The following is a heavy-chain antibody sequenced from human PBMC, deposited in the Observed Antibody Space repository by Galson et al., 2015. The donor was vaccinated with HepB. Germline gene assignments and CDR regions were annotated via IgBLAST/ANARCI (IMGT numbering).Heavy chain of an antibody. CDR2: ISSSSSYI. CDR3: ARVMDYGDYVSARDGMDV. D-gene: IGHD4-17*01. J-gene: IGHJ6*02. CDR1: GFTFSSYS. Sequence: SLRLSCAASGFTFSSYSMNWVRQAPGKGLEWVSSISSSSSYIYYADSVKGRFTISRDNAKNSLYLQMNSLRAEDTAVYYCARVMDYGDYVSARDGMDVWGQGTTVTVSS. V-gene: IGHV3-21*01.